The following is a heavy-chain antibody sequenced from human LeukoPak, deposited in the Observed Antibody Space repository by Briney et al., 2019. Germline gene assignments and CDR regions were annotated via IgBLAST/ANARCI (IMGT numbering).Heavy chain of an antibody. V-gene: IGHV3-30*02. Sequence: GGSLRLSCAASGFTFSSYGMHWVRQAPGKGLEWVAFIRYDGSNKYYADSVKGRFTISRDNSKNTLYLQMNSLRAEDTAVYYCAKLDDIVVVPAATAVDYWGQGTLVTVSS. CDR2: IRYDGSNK. J-gene: IGHJ4*02. CDR3: AKLDDIVVVPAATAVDY. CDR1: GFTFSSYG. D-gene: IGHD2-2*01.